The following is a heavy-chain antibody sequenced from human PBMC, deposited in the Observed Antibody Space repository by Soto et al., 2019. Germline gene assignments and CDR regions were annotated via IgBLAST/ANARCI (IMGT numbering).Heavy chain of an antibody. V-gene: IGHV3-23*01. J-gene: IGHJ6*01. CDR2: ISYGARTP. CDR1: EFTLSNYA. Sequence: GRSLRVSCAASEFTLSNYAKSWARQAPGEGLEWVSAISYGARTPYYADSLKARFTVSRDNSESTLYLQMNGLRAEEAALYGGAEGQAAARTAMDRLG. D-gene: IGHD6-25*01. CDR3: AEGQAAARTAMDR.